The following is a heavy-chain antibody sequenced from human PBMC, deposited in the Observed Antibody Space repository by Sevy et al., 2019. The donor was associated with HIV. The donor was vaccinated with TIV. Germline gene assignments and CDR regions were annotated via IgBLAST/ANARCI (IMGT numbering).Heavy chain of an antibody. D-gene: IGHD1-1*01. CDR2: ISYDGSNK. CDR3: AREGTAGKASDAFDI. CDR1: GFTFSSYA. V-gene: IGHV3-30-3*01. J-gene: IGHJ3*02. Sequence: GGSVRLSCAASGFTFSSYAMHWVRQAPGKGLEWVAVISYDGSNKYYADSVKGRFTISRDNSKNTLYLQMNSLRAEDTAVYYCAREGTAGKASDAFDIWGQGTMVTASS.